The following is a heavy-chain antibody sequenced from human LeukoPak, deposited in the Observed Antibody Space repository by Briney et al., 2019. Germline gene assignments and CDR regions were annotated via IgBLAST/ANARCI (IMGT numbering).Heavy chain of an antibody. CDR1: GGSISSYY. CDR3: ARQIQNDYYYYYYMDV. V-gene: IGHV4-4*09. D-gene: IGHD2/OR15-2a*01. Sequence: SETLSLTCTVSGGSISSYYWSWIRQPPGKGLEWIGYTYTSGSINYNPSLKSRVTISVDTSKNQFSLKLSSVTAADTAVYYCARQIQNDYYYYYYMDVWGKGTTVTVSS. J-gene: IGHJ6*03. CDR2: TYTSGSI.